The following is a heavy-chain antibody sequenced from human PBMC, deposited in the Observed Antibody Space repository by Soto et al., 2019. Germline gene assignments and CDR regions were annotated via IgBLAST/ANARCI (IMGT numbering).Heavy chain of an antibody. CDR3: ARVRDPHLDHYGLDV. V-gene: IGHV1-69*06. CDR2: LIPIYDEP. J-gene: IGHJ6*02. Sequence: QVQLVQSGAEVKNPGSSVRVSCKTSGFTFNVYGIHWVRQAPGQGLEWMGVLIPIYDEPHYAQKFQGRVTITADKSTTTVYLELSSLRSEDTAVYFCARVRDPHLDHYGLDVWGQGTPVTVSS. CDR1: GFTFNVYG.